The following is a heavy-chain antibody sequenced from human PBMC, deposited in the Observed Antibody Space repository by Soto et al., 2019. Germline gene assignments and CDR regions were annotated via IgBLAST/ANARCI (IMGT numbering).Heavy chain of an antibody. J-gene: IGHJ4*02. Sequence: QLQLQESGPGLVKPSETLSLTCTVSGASISSGTYYWGWIRQSPGKGLEWIGSIYYGGSTSYNPSLKGRVAVSVDTSKNQFSLKVSSVTAADTAVYYCARHSGDVRYYFDSWGQGTLGTVSS. CDR1: GASISSGTYY. D-gene: IGHD7-27*01. V-gene: IGHV4-39*01. CDR3: ARHSGDVRYYFDS. CDR2: IYYGGST.